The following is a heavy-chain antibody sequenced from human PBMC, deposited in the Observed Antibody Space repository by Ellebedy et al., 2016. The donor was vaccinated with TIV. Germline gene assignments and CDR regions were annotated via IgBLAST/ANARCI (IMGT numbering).Heavy chain of an antibody. V-gene: IGHV3-21*01. Sequence: PGGSLRLSCAASGFTFSSYSMNWVRQAPGKGLEWVSCISSSGTYIYYADSLKGRFTISRDSAKNSLYLQMNSLRAEDTAVYYCARDGSGWDTEHYFDSWGQGTLVTVSS. CDR3: ARDGSGWDTEHYFDS. J-gene: IGHJ4*02. D-gene: IGHD6-19*01. CDR2: ISSSGTYI. CDR1: GFTFSSYS.